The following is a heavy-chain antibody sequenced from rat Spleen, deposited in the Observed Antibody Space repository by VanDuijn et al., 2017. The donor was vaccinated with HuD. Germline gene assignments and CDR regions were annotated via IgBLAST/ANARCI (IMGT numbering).Heavy chain of an antibody. V-gene: IGHV5-20*01. CDR3: TRLYYSNWFAY. CDR1: GFPFSDYY. D-gene: IGHD1-1*01. Sequence: EVQLVESGGGLVQPGRSLKLSCAASGFPFSDYYMAWVRQAPTKGLEWVASISYDGGGTYYRDSVRGRFTITRDNAKSSLYLQMDSLRSEDTATYYCTRLYYSNWFAYWGQGTLVTVSS. CDR2: ISYDGGGT. J-gene: IGHJ3*01.